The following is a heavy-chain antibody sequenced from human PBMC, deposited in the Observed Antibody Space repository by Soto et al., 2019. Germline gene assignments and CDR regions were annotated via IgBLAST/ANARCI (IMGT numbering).Heavy chain of an antibody. D-gene: IGHD2-21*01. CDR1: GFTFSTYS. J-gene: IGHJ6*02. CDR3: ARVEVVNYYYTMDV. CDR2: INSRSSHI. Sequence: GGSLRLSCAASGFTFSTYSMNWVRQAPGKGLEWVSSINSRSSHIYYADSMKGRFTISRGNAKNSLYLQMNSLRAEDTAVYYCARVEVVNYYYTMDVWGQGTTVTVSS. V-gene: IGHV3-21*01.